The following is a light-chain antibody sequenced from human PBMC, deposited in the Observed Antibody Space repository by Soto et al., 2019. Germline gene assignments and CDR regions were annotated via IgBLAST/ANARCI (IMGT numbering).Light chain of an antibody. J-gene: IGLJ1*01. V-gene: IGLV2-14*01. CDR1: SSDVGGYNY. CDR3: SSYTTSSTLYV. CDR2: EVS. Sequence: QSVLTQPASVSGSPGQSITISCTGTSSDVGGYNYVSWYQHHPGKAPKLMIYEVSNRPSGVSNRFSGSKSGNTASLTISGLQAADEVDYYCSSYTTSSTLYVFGTGTKVTVL.